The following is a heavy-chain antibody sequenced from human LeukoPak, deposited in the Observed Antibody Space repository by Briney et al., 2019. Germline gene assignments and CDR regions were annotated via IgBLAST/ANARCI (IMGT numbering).Heavy chain of an antibody. J-gene: IGHJ4*02. Sequence: SVKVSCKASGGTFSSYAISWVRQAPGQGLEWMGRIIPTFGTANYAQKFQGRVTITTDESTSTAYMELSSLRSEDTAVYYCARAQYCTNGVCYYPLFDYWGQGTLFSVSS. V-gene: IGHV1-69*05. D-gene: IGHD2-8*01. CDR3: ARAQYCTNGVCYYPLFDY. CDR2: IIPTFGTA. CDR1: GGTFSSYA.